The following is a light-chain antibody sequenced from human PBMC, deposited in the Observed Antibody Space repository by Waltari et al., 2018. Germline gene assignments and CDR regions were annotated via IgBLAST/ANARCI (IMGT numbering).Light chain of an antibody. CDR3: QQYYTTLYT. Sequence: DIVMTQSPDSLAWSLGERATTTCKSSQSLLYSSNNKNYLAWYQQKPGQPPKLLVYWASTRESGVPDRFSGSGSGTDFTLTISSLQAEDVAVYYCQQYYTTLYTFGQGTKLEIK. CDR1: QSLLYSSNNKNY. V-gene: IGKV4-1*01. CDR2: WAS. J-gene: IGKJ2*01.